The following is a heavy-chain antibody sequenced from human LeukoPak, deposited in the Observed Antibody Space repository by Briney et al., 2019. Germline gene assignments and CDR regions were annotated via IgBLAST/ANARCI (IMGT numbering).Heavy chain of an antibody. CDR1: GGTFSSYA. V-gene: IGHV1-69*06. CDR3: ARGGGGDPYYYGSGSYFYYYGMDV. J-gene: IGHJ6*04. D-gene: IGHD3-10*01. Sequence: ASVKVSCKASGGTFSSYAISWVRQALGQGLEWMGGIIPIFGTANYAQKFQGRVTITADKSTSTAYMELSSLRSEDTAVYYCARGGGGDPYYYGSGSYFYYYGMDVWGKGTTVTVSS. CDR2: IIPIFGTA.